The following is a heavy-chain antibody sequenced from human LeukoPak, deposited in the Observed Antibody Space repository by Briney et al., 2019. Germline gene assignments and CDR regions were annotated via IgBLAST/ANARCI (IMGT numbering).Heavy chain of an antibody. D-gene: IGHD3-22*01. CDR1: GYTFTSYG. J-gene: IGHJ4*02. V-gene: IGHV1-18*01. CDR3: ARVGGYYYDSSGYYFGLYYFDY. CDR2: ISAYNGNT. Sequence: ASVKVSCKAFGYTFTSYGISWVRQAPGQGLEWMGWISAYNGNTNYAQKLQGRVTMTTDTSTSTAYMELRSLRSDDTAVYYCARVGGYYYDSSGYYFGLYYFDYWGQGTLVTVSS.